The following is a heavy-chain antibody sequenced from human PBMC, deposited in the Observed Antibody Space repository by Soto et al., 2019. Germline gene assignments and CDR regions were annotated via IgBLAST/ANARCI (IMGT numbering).Heavy chain of an antibody. D-gene: IGHD6-13*01. CDR1: GFTFSTYG. CDR3: ARGWRWAIDY. Sequence: GGSLRLSCAASGFTFSTYGMNWVRQAPGRGLEWVSHINDRSSAIYYADSVKGRFTISRDYAKNTVYLQINSLRDEDTAVYYCARGWRWAIDYWGLGTLVTVSS. CDR2: INDRSSAI. J-gene: IGHJ4*02. V-gene: IGHV3-48*02.